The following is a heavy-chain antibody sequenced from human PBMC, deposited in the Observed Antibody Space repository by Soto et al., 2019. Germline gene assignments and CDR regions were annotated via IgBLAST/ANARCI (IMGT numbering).Heavy chain of an antibody. V-gene: IGHV4-39*01. CDR1: GDSVSSGSAF. J-gene: IGHJ4*02. CDR3: ARHLAPTGPRD. Sequence: QLQLQESGPGLVKPSETLSLTCTVSGDSVSSGSAFWGWVRQPPGKGLEWIGSFFYGGNTHYNPSLKSRATISLDTSQNQFSLRLTSVTATDRAVYYCARHLAPTGPRDWGQGTLVTVSS. CDR2: FFYGGNT.